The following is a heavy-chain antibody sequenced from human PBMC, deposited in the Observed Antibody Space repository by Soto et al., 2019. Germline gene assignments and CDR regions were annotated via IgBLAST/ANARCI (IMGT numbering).Heavy chain of an antibody. J-gene: IGHJ4*02. V-gene: IGHV3-33*01. D-gene: IGHD6-19*01. Sequence: GGSLRLSCAASGFTFSSYGMHWVRQAPGKGLEWVAVXXYXXSXXXXXDXXXGRFTISRDNSKNTLYLQMNSLRAEDTAVYYCARDQQWLVRFYFDFWGQGTLVTVSS. CDR3: ARDQQWLVRFYFDF. CDR2: XXYXXSXX. CDR1: GFTFSSYG.